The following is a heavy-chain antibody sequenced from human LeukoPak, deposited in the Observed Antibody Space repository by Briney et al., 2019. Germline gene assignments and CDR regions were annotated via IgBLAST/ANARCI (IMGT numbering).Heavy chain of an antibody. CDR1: GYTFTSYA. D-gene: IGHD2-21*02. V-gene: IGHV7-4-1*02. Sequence: ASVKVSCKASGYTFTSYAMNWVRQAPGQGLEWMGWINTNTGNPTYAQGFTGRFVFSLDTSVSTAYLQISSLKAEDTAVYYCARGLDNGFYCGGDCYSDYWGQGTLVTVSS. CDR3: ARGLDNGFYCGGDCYSDY. J-gene: IGHJ4*02. CDR2: INTNTGNP.